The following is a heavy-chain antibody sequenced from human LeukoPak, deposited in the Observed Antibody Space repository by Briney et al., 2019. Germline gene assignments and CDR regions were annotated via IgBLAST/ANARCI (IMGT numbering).Heavy chain of an antibody. J-gene: IGHJ4*02. D-gene: IGHD1-26*01. V-gene: IGHV4-59*12. Sequence: PSETLSLTCTVSGGSISSYYWSWIRQPPGRGLEWIGYIYYSGSTNYNPSLKSRVTISVDRSKNQFSLKLSSVTAADTAVYYCARESSLSGSYFSFFDYWGQGTLVTVSS. CDR1: GGSISSYY. CDR3: ARESSLSGSYFSFFDY. CDR2: IYYSGST.